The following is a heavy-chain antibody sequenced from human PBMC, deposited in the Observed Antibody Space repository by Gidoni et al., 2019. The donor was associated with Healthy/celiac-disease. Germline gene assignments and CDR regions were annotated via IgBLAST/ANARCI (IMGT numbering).Heavy chain of an antibody. CDR2: ISGSGGST. V-gene: IGHV3-23*04. J-gene: IGHJ4*02. CDR3: ARWPRFLEWLQRYFDY. CDR1: GFTFSSYA. D-gene: IGHD3-3*01. Sequence: EVQLVVSGGGLVQPGGSLILPCAASGFTFSSYAMSWVRQAPGEGLEVVSGISGSGGSTYYAESVKRRFTISRDNSKNTLYLQMNSLRAEDTAVYYCARWPRFLEWLQRYFDYWGQGTLVTVSS.